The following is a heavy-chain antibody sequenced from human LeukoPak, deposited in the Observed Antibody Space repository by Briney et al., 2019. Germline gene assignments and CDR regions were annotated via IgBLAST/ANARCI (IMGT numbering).Heavy chain of an antibody. V-gene: IGHV1-8*02. CDR1: GYTFTGYY. CDR3: ARGPLSKRNWFDP. CDR2: INPNSGNT. D-gene: IGHD2/OR15-2a*01. Sequence: ASVKVSCKASGYTFTGYYMHWVRQAPGQGLEWMGWINPNSGNTGYAQKFQGRVTMTRNTSISTAYMELSSLRSEDTAVYYCARGPLSKRNWFDPWGQGTLVTVSS. J-gene: IGHJ5*02.